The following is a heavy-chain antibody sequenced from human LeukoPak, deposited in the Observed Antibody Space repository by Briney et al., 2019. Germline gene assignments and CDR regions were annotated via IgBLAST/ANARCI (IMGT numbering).Heavy chain of an antibody. D-gene: IGHD3-3*01. CDR1: GGSISSYY. CDR3: ARGGSIFGVVFFDY. J-gene: IGHJ4*02. Sequence: PSETLSLTCTVSGGSISSYYWSWIRQPPGKGLEWLGYIYYSGSTNYNPSLKSRVTISVDTSKNQFSLKLSSVTAADTAVYYCARGGSIFGVVFFDYWGQGTLVTVSS. V-gene: IGHV4-59*01. CDR2: IYYSGST.